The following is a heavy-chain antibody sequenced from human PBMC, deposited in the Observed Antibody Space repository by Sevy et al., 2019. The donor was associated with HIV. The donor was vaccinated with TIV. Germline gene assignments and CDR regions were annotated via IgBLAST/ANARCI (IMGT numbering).Heavy chain of an antibody. D-gene: IGHD2-21*01. J-gene: IGHJ3*02. CDR3: ARDPMRDCYNLDAFDI. Sequence: GGSLRLSCAASGFTFSSYGMHWVRQAPGKGLEWVAVIWYDGSNKYYTDSVKGRFTISRDNSKNTLYLQMNSLRDEDTAVYYCARDPMRDCYNLDAFDIWGQGTMVTVSS. CDR2: IWYDGSNK. CDR1: GFTFSSYG. V-gene: IGHV3-33*01.